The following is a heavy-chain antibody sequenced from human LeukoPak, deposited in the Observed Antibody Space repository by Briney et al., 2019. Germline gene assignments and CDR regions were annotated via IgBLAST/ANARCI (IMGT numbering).Heavy chain of an antibody. CDR3: AADYGDPDTLDY. CDR1: GGSISVYY. Sequence: PSETLSLTCTVSGGSISVYYWSWIRQPPGKGLEWIGYIYYSGSTNYNPSLKSRVTISADTSKNQFSLKLSSVTAADTAVYYCAADYGDPDTLDYWGQGTQVTVSS. V-gene: IGHV4-59*01. CDR2: IYYSGST. D-gene: IGHD4-17*01. J-gene: IGHJ4*02.